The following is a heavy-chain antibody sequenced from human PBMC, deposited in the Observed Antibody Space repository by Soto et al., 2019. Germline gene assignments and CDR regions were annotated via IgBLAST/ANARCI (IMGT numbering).Heavy chain of an antibody. CDR1: GYTFVDYG. CDR2: ISPYNGNT. D-gene: IGHD1-26*01. Sequence: QVQLVQSGVEVKKPGASVKVSCKASGYTFVDYGFSWVRQAPGQGLEWMGWISPYNGNTHYAQGLQGRVTLTSDTSTSTAYMELRSLRSDDTAVYYCARDPFYSGSNLQVGYFDSWGQGTLVTVSS. V-gene: IGHV1-18*04. CDR3: ARDPFYSGSNLQVGYFDS. J-gene: IGHJ4*02.